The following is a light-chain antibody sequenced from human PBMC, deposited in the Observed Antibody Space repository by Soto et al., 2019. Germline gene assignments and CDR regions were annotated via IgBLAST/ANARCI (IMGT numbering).Light chain of an antibody. Sequence: IVLTQSPATLSFSPGEEATLSCRASQSIAIYLAWYQQKSGQSPRRLIYDTSNRAPGIPDRFSGSASGTDFTLTISSLEPEDFAVYYCQQRDTWPWTFGQGTTEEIK. CDR2: DTS. CDR1: QSIAIY. J-gene: IGKJ1*01. CDR3: QQRDTWPWT. V-gene: IGKV3-11*01.